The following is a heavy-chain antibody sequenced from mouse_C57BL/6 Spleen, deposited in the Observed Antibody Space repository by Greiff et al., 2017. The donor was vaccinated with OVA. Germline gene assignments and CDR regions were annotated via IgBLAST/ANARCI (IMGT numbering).Heavy chain of an antibody. Sequence: QVQLQQPGAELVKPGASVKLSCKASGYTFTSYWMHWVKQRPGQGLEWIGMIHPNSGSTNYNEKFKSKATLTVDKSSSTAYMQLSSLTSEDSAVYYCARERTYVGYYVDYAMDYWGQGTSVTVSS. CDR3: ARERTYVGYYVDYAMDY. V-gene: IGHV1-64*01. J-gene: IGHJ4*01. CDR2: IHPNSGST. CDR1: GYTFTSYW. D-gene: IGHD2-3*01.